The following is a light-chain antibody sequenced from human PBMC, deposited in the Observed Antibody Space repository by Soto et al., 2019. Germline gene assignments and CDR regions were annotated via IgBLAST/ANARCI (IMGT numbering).Light chain of an antibody. CDR3: QQLNSYSSFT. CDR1: QDINSY. CDR2: GAS. Sequence: DIQLTRSPSFLSASVGDRVTITCRASQDINSYLAWYQQKPGKAPKLLIFGASSLQSGVPSRFSGSGSRTEFTLTISSLQPEDFATYYCQQLNSYSSFTFGPGTKVDI. J-gene: IGKJ3*01. V-gene: IGKV1-9*01.